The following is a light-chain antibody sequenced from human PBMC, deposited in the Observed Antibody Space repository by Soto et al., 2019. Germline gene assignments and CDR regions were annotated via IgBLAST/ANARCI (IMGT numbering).Light chain of an antibody. J-gene: IGLJ3*02. CDR2: LNSDGSH. CDR1: SGHNSYA. V-gene: IGLV4-69*01. Sequence: QPVLTQPPSASASLDASVTLTCTLSSGHNSYAIAWHQQQPEKGPRYLMKLNSDGSHSKGDGIPDRFSGSSSGAERYLTISSLQSEDEADYYCQTWSTDIRVFGGGTKLTVL. CDR3: QTWSTDIRV.